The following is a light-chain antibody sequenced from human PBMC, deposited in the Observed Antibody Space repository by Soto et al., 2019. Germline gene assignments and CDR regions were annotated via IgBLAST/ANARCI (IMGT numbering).Light chain of an antibody. CDR1: SSNIGARYD. CDR3: QSYDSSLSGVV. Sequence: QSVLTQPPSVSGAPGQRVTISCTGSSSNIGARYDVHWYQQLPGTAPKLLIFVNSNRPSGVPDRFSGSKSGTSASLAITGIQAEDEADYYCQSYDSSLSGVVFGGGTKLTVL. J-gene: IGLJ2*01. V-gene: IGLV1-40*01. CDR2: VNS.